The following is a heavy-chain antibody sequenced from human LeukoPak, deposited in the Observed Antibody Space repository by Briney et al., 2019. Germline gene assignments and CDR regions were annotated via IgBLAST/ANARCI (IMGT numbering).Heavy chain of an antibody. CDR3: ASSPITMVRGVSNWFDP. D-gene: IGHD3-10*01. V-gene: IGHV1-18*01. J-gene: IGHJ5*02. CDR2: ISAYNGNT. Sequence: ASVKVSCKASGYTFTSYGISWVRQAPGQGPEWMGWISAYNGNTNYAQKLQGRVTMTTDTSTSTAYMELSSLRSEDTAVYYCASSPITMVRGVSNWFDPWGQGTLVTVSS. CDR1: GYTFTSYG.